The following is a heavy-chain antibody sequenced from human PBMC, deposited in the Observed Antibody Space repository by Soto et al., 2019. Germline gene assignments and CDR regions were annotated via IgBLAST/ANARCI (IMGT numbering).Heavy chain of an antibody. V-gene: IGHV1-69*02. CDR1: GGTFSSYT. D-gene: IGHD3-22*01. Sequence: QVQLVQSGAEVKKPGSSVKVSCKASGGTFSSYTISWVRQAPGQGLEWMGRIIPILGIANYAQKFQGRVTITADKSTSKAYMELSSLRSEDTAVYYCARGGSPYYYDSSGYYRIDYWGQGTLVTVSS. CDR2: IIPILGIA. J-gene: IGHJ4*02. CDR3: ARGGSPYYYDSSGYYRIDY.